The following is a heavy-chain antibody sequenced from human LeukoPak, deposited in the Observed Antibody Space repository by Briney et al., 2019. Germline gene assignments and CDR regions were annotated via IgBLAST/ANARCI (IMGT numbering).Heavy chain of an antibody. Sequence: GGSLRLSCAASGFTFSIYGMHWVRQAPGKGLEWAAYIRYDGSEKYYAESLKGRFTISRDNSKNTLYLQMNSLRAEDTALYYCARSTRARYLDLWGRGTLVTVSS. V-gene: IGHV3-30*02. CDR1: GFTFSIYG. CDR2: IRYDGSEK. D-gene: IGHD5-24*01. J-gene: IGHJ2*01. CDR3: ARSTRARYLDL.